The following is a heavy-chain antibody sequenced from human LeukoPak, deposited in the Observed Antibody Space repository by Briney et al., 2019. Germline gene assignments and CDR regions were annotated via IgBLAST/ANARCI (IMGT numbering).Heavy chain of an antibody. J-gene: IGHJ4*02. CDR2: ISHDGINK. V-gene: IGHV3-30-3*01. D-gene: IGHD3-22*01. CDR1: GFTFSNYA. Sequence: PGGSLRLSCAASGFTFSNYAMHWVRQAPGKGLEWVALISHDGINKYYADSVKGRFTISRDNSKNTLYLLMHSLRPEDTAVYYCAREAYDSSAYYFDYWGQGALVTVSS. CDR3: AREAYDSSAYYFDY.